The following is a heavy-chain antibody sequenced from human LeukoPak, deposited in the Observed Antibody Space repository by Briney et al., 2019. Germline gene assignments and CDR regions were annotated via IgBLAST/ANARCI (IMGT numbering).Heavy chain of an antibody. D-gene: IGHD3-10*01. CDR2: IYYSGST. CDR1: GGSISSYY. CDR3: ARQLLWFGESNSDYYYYMDV. Sequence: SSETLSLTCTVSGGSISSYYWGWIRQPPGKGLEWIGYIYYSGSTNYNPSLKSRVTISVDTSKNQFSLKLSSVTAADTAVYYCARQLLWFGESNSDYYYYMDVWGKGTTVTISS. J-gene: IGHJ6*03. V-gene: IGHV4-59*01.